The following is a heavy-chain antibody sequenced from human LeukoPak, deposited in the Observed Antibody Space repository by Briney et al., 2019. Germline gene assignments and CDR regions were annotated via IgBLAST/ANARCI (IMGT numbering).Heavy chain of an antibody. CDR2: ISAYNGNT. V-gene: IGHV1-18*01. Sequence: ASVKVSCKASGYTFTSYGISWVRQAPGQGLEWMGWISAYNGNTNYAQKLQGRVTMTTDTSTSTAYMELRSLRSDDTAVYYCARYAVVVPAAVADYYYYGMDVWGQGTTVTVSS. D-gene: IGHD2-2*01. CDR3: ARYAVVVPAAVADYYYYGMDV. CDR1: GYTFTSYG. J-gene: IGHJ6*02.